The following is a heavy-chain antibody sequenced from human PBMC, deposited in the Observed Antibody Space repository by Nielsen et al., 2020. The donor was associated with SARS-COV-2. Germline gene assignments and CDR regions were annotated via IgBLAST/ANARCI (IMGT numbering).Heavy chain of an antibody. V-gene: IGHV4-34*01. CDR1: GASFSDRY. CDR2: IHHTGST. CDR3: AASGEGFGSGWSRGNWLDP. Sequence: SETLSLTCAIYGASFSDRYWSWVRQTPGRGLEWIAEIHHTGSTNYNPSFKSRVTISADMSKNQFSLTVPSVTAADTAVYFCAASGEGFGSGWSRGNWLDPWGQGILVTV. D-gene: IGHD6-19*01. J-gene: IGHJ5*02.